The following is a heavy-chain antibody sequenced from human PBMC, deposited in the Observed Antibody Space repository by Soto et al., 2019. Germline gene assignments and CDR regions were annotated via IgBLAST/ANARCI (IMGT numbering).Heavy chain of an antibody. CDR3: ARVLFDYGVNSGYFDD. V-gene: IGHV3-33*01. Sequence: QVQLVESGGGVVQPGRSLRLSCAASGFTFSSYGMHWVRQAPGKGLEWVAVIWYDGSNKYYADSVKGRFTISRDNSKNTLYLQMSSLRAEDTAVYYCARVLFDYGVNSGYFDDWGQGTLVTVSS. CDR1: GFTFSSYG. J-gene: IGHJ4*02. D-gene: IGHD4-17*01. CDR2: IWYDGSNK.